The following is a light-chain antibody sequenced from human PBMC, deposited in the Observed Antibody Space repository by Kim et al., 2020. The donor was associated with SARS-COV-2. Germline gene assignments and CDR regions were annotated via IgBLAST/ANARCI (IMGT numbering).Light chain of an antibody. CDR3: QQYGSSTGYT. CDR2: GAS. Sequence: PGERATLSCRASQSVSSSYLAWYQQKPGQPPRLLIYGASSGAPGIPDRFSGSGSGADFTLTINRLEPEDFAFYYCQQYGSSTGYTFGQGTKLEI. CDR1: QSVSSSY. J-gene: IGKJ2*01. V-gene: IGKV3-20*01.